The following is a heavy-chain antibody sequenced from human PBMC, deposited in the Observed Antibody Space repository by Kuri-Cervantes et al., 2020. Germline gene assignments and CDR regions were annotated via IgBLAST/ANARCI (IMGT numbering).Heavy chain of an antibody. Sequence: SETLSLTCTVSGASVSSGDYYWSWVRQPPGKGLEWIGCIYYSGSTYFNPSLRSRITMSEDTSKNQFSLKLSSVTAADTAVYYCASDYYDSSGYCAFDIWGQGTMVTVSS. J-gene: IGHJ3*02. V-gene: IGHV4-30-4*08. CDR2: IYYSGST. CDR1: GASVSSGDYY. D-gene: IGHD3-22*01. CDR3: ASDYYDSSGYCAFDI.